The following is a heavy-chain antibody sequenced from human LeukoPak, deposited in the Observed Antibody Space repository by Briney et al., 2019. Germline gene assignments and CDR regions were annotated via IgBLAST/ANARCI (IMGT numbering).Heavy chain of an antibody. Sequence: PGGSLRLSCAASGFTFSDYYMSWIRQAPGKGVEWVSYISSSGSTIYYADSVRGRFTISRDNAKNSLYLQMNSQRAEDTAVYYCARACWNDQGYYYGMDVWGQGTTVTVSS. CDR3: ARACWNDQGYYYGMDV. D-gene: IGHD1-1*01. CDR2: ISSSGSTI. CDR1: GFTFSDYY. J-gene: IGHJ6*02. V-gene: IGHV3-11*01.